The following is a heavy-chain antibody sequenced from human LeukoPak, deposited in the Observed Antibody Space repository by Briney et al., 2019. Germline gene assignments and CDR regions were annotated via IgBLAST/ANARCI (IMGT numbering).Heavy chain of an antibody. J-gene: IGHJ4*02. CDR2: IIPIFGTA. V-gene: IGHV1-69*13. CDR1: GYTFTGYY. D-gene: IGHD1-14*01. Sequence: SVKVSCKASGYTFTGYYMHWVRQAPGQGLEWMGGIIPIFGTANYAQKFQGRVTITADESTSTAYMELSSLRSEDTAVYYCARLALSMTTGPVDYWGQGTLVTVSS. CDR3: ARLALSMTTGPVDY.